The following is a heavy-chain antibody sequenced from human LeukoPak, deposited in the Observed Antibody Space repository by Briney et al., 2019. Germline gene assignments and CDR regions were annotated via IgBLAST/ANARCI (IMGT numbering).Heavy chain of an antibody. Sequence: SETLSLTCTVSGGSISSSNYYWGWIRQPPGKGLEWIGSIYYSGSTYYNPSLKSRVTISVDTSKNQLSLTLSSVTAPATAADYCARQDSSSWIRRWFDPWGQGTLVTLSS. CDR3: ARQDSSSWIRRWFDP. CDR2: IYYSGST. V-gene: IGHV4-39*01. J-gene: IGHJ5*02. CDR1: GGSISSSNYY. D-gene: IGHD6-13*01.